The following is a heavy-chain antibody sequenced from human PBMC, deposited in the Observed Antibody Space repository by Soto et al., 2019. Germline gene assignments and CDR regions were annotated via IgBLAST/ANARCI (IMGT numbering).Heavy chain of an antibody. Sequence: PGGSLRLSCAASGFTFSSYSMNWVRQAPGKGLEWVSSISSSSSYIYYADSVKGRFTISRDNAKNSLYLQMNSLRAEDTAAYYCAALLGGVFDYWGQGTLVTVSS. J-gene: IGHJ4*02. CDR3: AALLGGVFDY. D-gene: IGHD2-15*01. CDR2: ISSSSSYI. CDR1: GFTFSSYS. V-gene: IGHV3-21*01.